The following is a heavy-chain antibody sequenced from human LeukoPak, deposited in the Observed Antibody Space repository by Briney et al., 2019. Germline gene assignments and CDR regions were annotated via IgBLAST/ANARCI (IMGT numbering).Heavy chain of an antibody. CDR3: AGGLWSYYYMDV. D-gene: IGHD2-21*01. Sequence: SETLSLTCTVSGGSICSHYWSWIRHPPGKGLEWIGYIYYSGSTNYNPSLKSRVTISVDTSKNHFSLKLSSVTAADTAVYYCAGGLWSYYYMDVWGKGTTVTVSS. V-gene: IGHV4-59*11. CDR2: IYYSGST. J-gene: IGHJ6*03. CDR1: GGSICSHY.